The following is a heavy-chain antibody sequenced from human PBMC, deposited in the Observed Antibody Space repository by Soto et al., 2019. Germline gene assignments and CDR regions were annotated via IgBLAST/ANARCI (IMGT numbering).Heavy chain of an antibody. V-gene: IGHV3-48*02. Sequence: VQLVESGGGLVQPGGSLRLSCAASGFTFTSNSMNWVRQAPGKGLEWISYITSSSSTIYYADSVKGRFTISRDNAKNSVYLQMNSLRDEDTAVYYCARGRVGTAYFDYWGQGMLVIVSS. J-gene: IGHJ4*02. CDR2: ITSSSSTI. CDR3: ARGRVGTAYFDY. D-gene: IGHD2-21*02. CDR1: GFTFTSNS.